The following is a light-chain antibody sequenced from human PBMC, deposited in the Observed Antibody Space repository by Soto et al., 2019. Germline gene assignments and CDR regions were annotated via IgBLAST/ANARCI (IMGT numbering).Light chain of an antibody. V-gene: IGLV2-14*01. J-gene: IGLJ1*01. Sequence: QSVLTQPASVSGSPGQSITISCTGTSSDVGRFNFVSWFQQHPGKAPKLLIYEVTKRPSGVSNRFSGSKSGNTASLTISGLQTEDEADYYCSAYTTRCTYVFGTGTKVTVL. CDR3: SAYTTRCTYV. CDR1: SSDVGRFNF. CDR2: EVT.